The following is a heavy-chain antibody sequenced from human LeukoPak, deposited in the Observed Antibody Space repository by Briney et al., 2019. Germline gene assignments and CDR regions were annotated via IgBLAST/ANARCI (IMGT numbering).Heavy chain of an antibody. CDR1: GGTFSSYA. Sequence: SVKVSCKASGGTFSSYAISWVRQAPGQGLEWMGGIIPIFGTENYAQKFQGRVTITADESTSTAYMELSSLRSEDTAVYYCATLVVPAANDYWGQGTLVTVSS. D-gene: IGHD2-2*01. V-gene: IGHV1-69*13. CDR2: IIPIFGTE. CDR3: ATLVVPAANDY. J-gene: IGHJ4*02.